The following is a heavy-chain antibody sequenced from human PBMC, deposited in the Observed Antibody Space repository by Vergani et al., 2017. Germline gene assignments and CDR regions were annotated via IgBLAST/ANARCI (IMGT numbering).Heavy chain of an antibody. CDR1: GFTVSSNY. Sequence: EVQLVESGGGLVQPGGSLRLSCAASGFTVSSNYMSWVRQAPGKGLEWVSVIYSGGSTYYADSVKGRFTISRDNSKNTLYLQMNSLRAEDTAVYYCARDHRAGYSYDYYYGMDVWGQGTTVTVSS. V-gene: IGHV3-66*02. CDR2: IYSGGST. J-gene: IGHJ6*02. CDR3: ARDHRAGYSYDYYYGMDV. D-gene: IGHD5-18*01.